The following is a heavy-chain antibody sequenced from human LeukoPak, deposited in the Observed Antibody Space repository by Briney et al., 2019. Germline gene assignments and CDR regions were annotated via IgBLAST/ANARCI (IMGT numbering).Heavy chain of an antibody. CDR3: AKLPTYYYDSSGYYHFDY. CDR1: GFTFSSYA. Sequence: SGGSLRLSCAASGFTFSSYAISWVRQAPGKGLEWVSAISGSGSSTSYADSVKGRFTISRDNSRDTLYLQMNSLRAEDTAVYYCAKLPTYYYDSSGYYHFDYWGQGTLVTVSS. V-gene: IGHV3-23*01. D-gene: IGHD3-22*01. J-gene: IGHJ4*02. CDR2: ISGSGSST.